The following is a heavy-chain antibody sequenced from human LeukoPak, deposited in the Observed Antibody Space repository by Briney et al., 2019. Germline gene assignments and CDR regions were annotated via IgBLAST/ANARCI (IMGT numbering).Heavy chain of an antibody. V-gene: IGHV1-8*01. Sequence: ASVKVSCMASGCTFTSYDINWVRQATGQGLEWMGWMNPNSGNTGYAQKFQGRVTMTRNTSISTAYMELSSLRSEDTAVYYCARVSYDILTGYYLLDYWGQGTLVTVSS. CDR3: ARVSYDILTGYYLLDY. CDR1: GCTFTSYD. D-gene: IGHD3-9*01. CDR2: MNPNSGNT. J-gene: IGHJ4*02.